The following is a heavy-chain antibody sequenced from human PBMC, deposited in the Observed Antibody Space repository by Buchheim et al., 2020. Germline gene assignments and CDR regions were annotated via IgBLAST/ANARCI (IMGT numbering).Heavy chain of an antibody. CDR2: ISYDGSNK. CDR3: ARDQESIAVAGTLDY. J-gene: IGHJ4*02. CDR1: GFTFSSYA. D-gene: IGHD6-19*01. Sequence: QVQLVESGGGVVQPGRSLRLSCAASGFTFSSYAMHWVRQAPGKGLEWVAVISYDGSNKYYADSVKGRFTISRDNSKNTLYLQMNSLRAEDTAVYYRARDQESIAVAGTLDYWGQGTL. V-gene: IGHV3-30*04.